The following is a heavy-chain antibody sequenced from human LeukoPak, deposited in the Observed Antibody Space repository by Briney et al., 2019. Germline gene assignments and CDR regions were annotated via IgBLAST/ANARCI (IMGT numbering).Heavy chain of an antibody. CDR2: ISAYNGNT. CDR1: GYTFTSYG. V-gene: IGHV1-18*01. D-gene: IGHD6-19*01. Sequence: ASVKVSCKASGYTFTSYGISWVRQAPGQGLEWMGWISAYNGNTNYAQKLQGRVTMTTDTSTSTAYMELRSLRSDDTAVYYCARVFSAVAGKDYYYGMDVRGQGTTVTVSS. J-gene: IGHJ6*02. CDR3: ARVFSAVAGKDYYYGMDV.